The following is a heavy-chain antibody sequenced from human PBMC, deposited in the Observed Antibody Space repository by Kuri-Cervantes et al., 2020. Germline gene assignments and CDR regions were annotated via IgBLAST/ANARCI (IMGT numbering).Heavy chain of an antibody. D-gene: IGHD4-17*01. V-gene: IGHV4-30-4*01. CDR2: IYYSGST. CDR1: GGSISSGDYY. J-gene: IGHJ2*01. Sequence: SETLSLTCTVSGGSISSGDYYWSWIRQPPGKGLEWIGYIYYSGSTYYNPSLKSRVTISVDKSKNQFSLKLSSVTAADTAVCYCARQNTVTTLDWYFDLWGRGTLVTVSS. CDR3: ARQNTVTTLDWYFDL.